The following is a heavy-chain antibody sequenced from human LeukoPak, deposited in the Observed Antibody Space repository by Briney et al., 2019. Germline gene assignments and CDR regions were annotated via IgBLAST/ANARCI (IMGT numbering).Heavy chain of an antibody. V-gene: IGHV4-4*02. Sequence: SGTLSLTCGVSGGSISSTNWGRWVRQPPGQGLEWIGEISLSGLTNYNPSLKSRVTMSLDKSKNQLSLNLTSVTAADTAVYYCSRESGAFSPFGYWGQGTLVTVPS. D-gene: IGHD1-26*01. CDR1: GGSISSTNW. J-gene: IGHJ4*02. CDR3: SRESGAFSPFGY. CDR2: ISLSGLT.